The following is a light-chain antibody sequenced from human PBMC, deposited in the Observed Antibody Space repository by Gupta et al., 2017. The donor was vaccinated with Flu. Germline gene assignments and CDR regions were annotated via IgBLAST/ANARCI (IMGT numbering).Light chain of an antibody. CDR3: QHYGTSPT. V-gene: IGKV3-20*01. CDR2: GAS. CDR1: QSVASY. Sequence: EIVLTQSPGTLSLSPGEGATLSCRASQSVASYLAWYQQKTGQAPRLLIYGASSRATGIPDRFSGSGSGTDFNLTISRLEPEDFAVYYCQHYGTSPTFGQGTKLEIK. J-gene: IGKJ2*01.